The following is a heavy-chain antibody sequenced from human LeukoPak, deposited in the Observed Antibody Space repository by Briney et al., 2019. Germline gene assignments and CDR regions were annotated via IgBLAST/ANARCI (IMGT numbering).Heavy chain of an antibody. CDR2: INSDGSST. D-gene: IGHD3-10*01. J-gene: IGHJ4*02. CDR1: GFTFSSYW. CDR3: ASGDGSGSFYRPFDY. V-gene: IGHV3-74*01. Sequence: GGSLRLSCAASGFTFSSYWMHWVRQAPGKGLVWVSRINSDGSSTSYADSVKGRFTISRDNAKNSPSLQMNSLRGEDTAVYYCASGDGSGSFYRPFDYWGQGTLVTVSS.